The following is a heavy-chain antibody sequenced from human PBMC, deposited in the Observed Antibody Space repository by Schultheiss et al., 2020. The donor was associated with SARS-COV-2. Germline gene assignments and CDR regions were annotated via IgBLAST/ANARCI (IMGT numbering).Heavy chain of an antibody. D-gene: IGHD3-3*01. J-gene: IGHJ4*02. V-gene: IGHV3-74*01. CDR3: ARVVSGSIDY. Sequence: GESLKISCVASGFTFSSYWMHWVRQAPGKGLVWVSRIKSDGRSTSYADSVKGRFTISRDNAKNTLYLQMNSLRVEDTAVYYCARVVSGSIDYWGQGTLVTVSS. CDR2: IKSDGRST. CDR1: GFTFSSYW.